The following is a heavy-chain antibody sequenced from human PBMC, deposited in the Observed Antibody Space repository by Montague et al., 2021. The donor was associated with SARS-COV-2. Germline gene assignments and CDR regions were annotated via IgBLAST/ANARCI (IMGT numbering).Heavy chain of an antibody. V-gene: IGHV4-61*02. Sequence: TPSLTCTVSGGSISSGSYYWSWIRQPAGKGLEWIGRIYTSGSTNYSPSLKSRVTISLDTSKNQFSLKLSSVTAADTAVYYCARGRLYYDSSGYYFDYWGQGTLVTVSS. J-gene: IGHJ4*02. CDR2: IYTSGST. CDR3: ARGRLYYDSSGYYFDY. D-gene: IGHD3-22*01. CDR1: GGSISSGSYY.